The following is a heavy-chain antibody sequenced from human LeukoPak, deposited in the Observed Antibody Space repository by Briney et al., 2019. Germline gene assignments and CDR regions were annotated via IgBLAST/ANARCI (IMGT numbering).Heavy chain of an antibody. D-gene: IGHD2/OR15-2a*01. J-gene: IGHJ3*02. CDR3: ASVITGMGDDAFDI. CDR1: GGSFSGYY. CDR2: INHSGST. Sequence: PSETLSLTCAVYGGSFSGYYWSWIRQPPGKGLEWIGEINHSGSTNYNPSLKSRVTISVDTSKNQFSLKLSSVTAADTAVYYCASVITGMGDDAFDIWGQGTMVTVSS. V-gene: IGHV4-34*01.